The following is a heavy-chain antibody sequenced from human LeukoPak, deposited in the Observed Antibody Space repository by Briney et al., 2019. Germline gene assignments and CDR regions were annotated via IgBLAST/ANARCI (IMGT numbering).Heavy chain of an antibody. D-gene: IGHD3-10*01. Sequence: AESLKISCKGSGYSFTSYWIGWGRQLPGKGLEWMGIIYPGDSDTRYSPSFQGQVTISADKSISTAYLQSSSLKASDTAMYYCARREDYYGSGSYSNYFDYWGQGTLVTVSS. CDR2: IYPGDSDT. CDR1: GYSFTSYW. J-gene: IGHJ4*02. CDR3: ARREDYYGSGSYSNYFDY. V-gene: IGHV5-51*01.